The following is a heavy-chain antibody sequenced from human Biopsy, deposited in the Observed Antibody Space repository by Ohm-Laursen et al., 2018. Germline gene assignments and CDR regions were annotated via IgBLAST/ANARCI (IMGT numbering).Heavy chain of an antibody. Sequence: SLRLSCTAPGFTFSVYAMHWVRQAPGKGLEWVAIIWYDGSSEYYADSVKGRFTISRDNSRNTVYLQMDSLRGEDTAVYFCARGSGSGFYFDQWGQGTLVTVSS. V-gene: IGHV3-33*01. CDR2: IWYDGSSE. CDR1: GFTFSVYA. CDR3: ARGSGSGFYFDQ. D-gene: IGHD2-15*01. J-gene: IGHJ4*02.